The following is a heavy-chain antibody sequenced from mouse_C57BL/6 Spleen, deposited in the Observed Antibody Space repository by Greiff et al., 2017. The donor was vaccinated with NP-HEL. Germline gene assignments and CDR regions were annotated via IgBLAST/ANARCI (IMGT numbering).Heavy chain of an antibody. CDR3: ARWGSSGTFDY. V-gene: IGHV1-64*01. D-gene: IGHD3-2*02. J-gene: IGHJ2*01. Sequence: VQLQESGAELVKPGASVKLSCKASGYTFTSYWMHWVKQRPGQGLEWIGMIHPNSGSTNYNEKFKSKATLTVDKSSSTAYMQLSSLTSEDSAVYYCARWGSSGTFDYWGQGTTLTVSS. CDR2: IHPNSGST. CDR1: GYTFTSYW.